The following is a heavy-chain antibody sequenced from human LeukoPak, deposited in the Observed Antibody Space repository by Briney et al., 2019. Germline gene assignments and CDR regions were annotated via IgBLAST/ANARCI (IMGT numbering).Heavy chain of an antibody. J-gene: IGHJ4*02. D-gene: IGHD4-17*01. Sequence: GGSLRLSCAASGFTFSSYAMSWVRQAPGKGLEWVSAINSAGSTYYGDSVRGRFTISRDNSKNVLYLQMNSLRAEDTALYYCAKDRNTVATAPFDYWGQGTLVTVSS. V-gene: IGHV3-23*01. CDR3: AKDRNTVATAPFDY. CDR2: INSAGST. CDR1: GFTFSSYA.